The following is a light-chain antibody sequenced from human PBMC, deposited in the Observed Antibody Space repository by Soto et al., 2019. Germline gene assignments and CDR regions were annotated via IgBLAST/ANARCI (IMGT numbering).Light chain of an antibody. Sequence: EIVLTRSPGTLSLSPGERATLSCRASQSVSSSYLAWYQQKPGQAPRLLIYGASSRATGIPDRFSGSGSGTDFTLTISRLDPEDFAVYYCQQYGSSPSITFGQGTRLEIK. CDR1: QSVSSSY. V-gene: IGKV3-20*01. CDR3: QQYGSSPSIT. CDR2: GAS. J-gene: IGKJ5*01.